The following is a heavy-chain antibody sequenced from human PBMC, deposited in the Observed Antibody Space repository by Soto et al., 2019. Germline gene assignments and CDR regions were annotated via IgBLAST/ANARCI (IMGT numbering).Heavy chain of an antibody. CDR3: ARHLDIVGVVAATGAAFDI. J-gene: IGHJ3*02. CDR2: IYYSGST. V-gene: IGHV4-39*01. CDR1: GGSISSSSYY. D-gene: IGHD2-15*01. Sequence: QLQLQESGPGLVKPSETLSLTCTVSGGSISSSSYYWGWIRQPPGKGLEWIGSIYYSGSTYYNPSLKSRVTISVDTSKNQCSLKLSSVTAADTAVYYCARHLDIVGVVAATGAAFDIWGQGTMVTVSS.